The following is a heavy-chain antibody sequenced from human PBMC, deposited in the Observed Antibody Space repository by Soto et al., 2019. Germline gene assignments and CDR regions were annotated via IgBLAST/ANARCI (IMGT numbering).Heavy chain of an antibody. J-gene: IGHJ4*02. CDR2: MDQDGSET. D-gene: IGHD2-15*01. CDR1: GFTFSTYW. V-gene: IGHV3-7*01. Sequence: EVQLVESGGGLVQPGGSLRLSCEASGFTFSTYWMTWVRQPPGKGLEWVANMDQDGSETYYVDSVRGRFTVSRDNAKNSLYLQMNSLRVEDTAVYYCVCRGNFFIYWGQGTLVTVSP. CDR3: VCRGNFFIY.